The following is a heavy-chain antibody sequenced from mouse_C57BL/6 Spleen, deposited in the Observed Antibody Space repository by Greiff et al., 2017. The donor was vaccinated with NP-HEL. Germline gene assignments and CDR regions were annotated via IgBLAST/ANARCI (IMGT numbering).Heavy chain of an antibody. V-gene: IGHV14-2*01. CDR2: IDPEDGET. D-gene: IGHD2-5*01. CDR3: AGYSKGFAY. Sequence: EVHLVESGAELVKPGASVKLSCTASGFNIKDYYMHWVKQRTEQGLEWIGRIDPEDGETKYAPKCQGKATITADTSSNTAYLQLSSLTSEDTAVYYCAGYSKGFAYWGQGTLVTVSA. J-gene: IGHJ3*01. CDR1: GFNIKDYY.